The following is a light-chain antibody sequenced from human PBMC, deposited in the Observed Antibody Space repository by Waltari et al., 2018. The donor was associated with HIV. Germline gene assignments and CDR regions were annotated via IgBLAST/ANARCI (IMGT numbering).Light chain of an antibody. CDR2: DAS. CDR3: QQRTNWPPLT. Sequence: LLTQSPAILSLSPGENATLSCRASQSVGNDLAWYQQRPGQAPKFLIYDASRRAAGVPARFSGSGSETDFTLTISTVEPEDSAVYYCQQRTNWPPLTFGGGTKVEIK. V-gene: IGKV3-11*01. CDR1: QSVGND. J-gene: IGKJ4*01.